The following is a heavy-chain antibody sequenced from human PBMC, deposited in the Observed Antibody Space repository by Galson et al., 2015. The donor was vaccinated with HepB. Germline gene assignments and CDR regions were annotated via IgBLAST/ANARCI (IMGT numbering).Heavy chain of an antibody. Sequence: SLRLSCAASGFNFNSYTMHWVRQAPGKGLEYVSAISNSGGSTYYADSVKGRFTISRDNSKNTLFLQVSSLRNEDTAVFYCVKGYSGSHLTAFHIWGQGTMVTVSS. J-gene: IGHJ3*02. V-gene: IGHV3-64D*06. D-gene: IGHD1-26*01. CDR1: GFNFNSYT. CDR3: VKGYSGSHLTAFHI. CDR2: ISNSGGST.